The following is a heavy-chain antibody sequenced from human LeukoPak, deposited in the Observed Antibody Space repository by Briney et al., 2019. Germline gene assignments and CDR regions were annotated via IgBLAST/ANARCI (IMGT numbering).Heavy chain of an antibody. J-gene: IGHJ6*03. Sequence: ASVKVSCKASGYTFTGYYMHWVRQAPGQGLEWMGWINPNSGGTNYARKFQGRVTMTRDTSISTAYMELSRLRSDDTAVYYCARTRPYGSGSYRSYYYYMDVWGKGTTVTVSS. CDR3: ARTRPYGSGSYRSYYYYMDV. D-gene: IGHD3-10*01. CDR2: INPNSGGT. CDR1: GYTFTGYY. V-gene: IGHV1-2*02.